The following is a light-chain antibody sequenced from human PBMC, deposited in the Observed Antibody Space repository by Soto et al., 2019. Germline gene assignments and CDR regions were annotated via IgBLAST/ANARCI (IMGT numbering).Light chain of an antibody. V-gene: IGKV3-11*01. Sequence: IVLTHSPAPLSLSPGARATLSCRASQSIGIYLAWYQQTPGQSPRLLIYEASNRATGVPAKFSGTGSGTDFTLTISSLESEDVGIYYCQQRSTWPLTFGGGTRVEI. CDR1: QSIGIY. CDR2: EAS. CDR3: QQRSTWPLT. J-gene: IGKJ4*01.